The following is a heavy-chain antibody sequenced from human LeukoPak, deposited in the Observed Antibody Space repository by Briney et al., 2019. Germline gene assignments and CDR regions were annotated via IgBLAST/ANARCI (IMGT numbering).Heavy chain of an antibody. V-gene: IGHV1-69*06. J-gene: IGHJ6*03. Sequence: SVKVSYKASGGTFSSYAISWVRQAPGQGLEWMGGIIPLFGTANYAQKFQGRVTITADKSTSTAYMELSSLRSEDTAVYYCATRYSSGWYSTTYYYYYMDVWGKGTTVTVSS. CDR2: IIPLFGTA. CDR3: ATRYSSGWYSTTYYYYYMDV. CDR1: GGTFSSYA. D-gene: IGHD6-19*01.